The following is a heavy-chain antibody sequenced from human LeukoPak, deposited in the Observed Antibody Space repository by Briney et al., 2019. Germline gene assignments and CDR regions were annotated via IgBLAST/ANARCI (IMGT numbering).Heavy chain of an antibody. CDR3: ARETSLAGFASGLGFNY. V-gene: IGHV4-39*07. Sequence: PSETLSLTCTVSGGSTTSGNYFWGWVRQSPGKGLEWIGSIHSSGNTYYSPSLRGRVTISKDTSRNQFSLKLTSVTAADTATYYCARETSLAGFASGLGFNYWGQGILVTVSS. J-gene: IGHJ4*02. CDR1: GGSTTSGNYF. CDR2: IHSSGNT. D-gene: IGHD6-19*01.